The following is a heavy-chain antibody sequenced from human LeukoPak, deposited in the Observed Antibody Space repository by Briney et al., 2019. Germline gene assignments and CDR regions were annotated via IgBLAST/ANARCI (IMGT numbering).Heavy chain of an antibody. CDR1: GFTFSSYA. V-gene: IGHV3-23*01. Sequence: AGGSLRLSCAASGFTFSSYAMSWVRQAPGKGLEWVSAISGSGGSTYYADSVKGRFTISRDNSKNTLYLQMNSLRAEDTAVYYCAKDCSGGSCYVYYYYGMDVWGQGTTATVSS. CDR2: ISGSGGST. J-gene: IGHJ6*02. D-gene: IGHD2-15*01. CDR3: AKDCSGGSCYVYYYYGMDV.